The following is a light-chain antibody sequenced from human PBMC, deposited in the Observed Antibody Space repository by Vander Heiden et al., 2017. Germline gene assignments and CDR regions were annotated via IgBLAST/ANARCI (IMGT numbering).Light chain of an antibody. Sequence: QSALTQPPSASGSRGQSVTISCTGTNSDVGGYNYVSWYQLHPGKAPKLIIYDVYHRPSGVPDRFSGSKSGNTASLTVSGLQPEDEADYYGGSYAGHNTFVFGTGTKVTVL. CDR1: NSDVGGYNY. J-gene: IGLJ1*01. V-gene: IGLV2-8*01. CDR2: DVY. CDR3: GSYAGHNTFV.